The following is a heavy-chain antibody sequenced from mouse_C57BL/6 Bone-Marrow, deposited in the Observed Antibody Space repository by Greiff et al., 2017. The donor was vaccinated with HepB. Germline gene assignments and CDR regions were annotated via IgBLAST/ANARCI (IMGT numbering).Heavy chain of an antibody. V-gene: IGHV1-55*01. CDR1: GYTFTSYW. J-gene: IGHJ3*01. D-gene: IGHD2-1*01. Sequence: QVQLQQSGAELVKSGASVKMSCKAPGYTFTSYWTTWVKQRPGKGLEWIGDIYPGSGSTNYNEKFKSKATLPVDTSSSTAYMQLISLTSEVSAVYYCASEDGNSFAYWGQGTLVPVSA. CDR3: ASEDGNSFAY. CDR2: IYPGSGST.